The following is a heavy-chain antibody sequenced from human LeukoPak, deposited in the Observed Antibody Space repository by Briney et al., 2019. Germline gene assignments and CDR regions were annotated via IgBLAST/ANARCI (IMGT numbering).Heavy chain of an antibody. J-gene: IGHJ5*02. CDR3: ARDRDYFDA. Sequence: PSETLSLTRTVSDDSINTYYWSWIRLSPGKGLEWIGNFYYTTNPNYNPSLARRVTISVDTSKDQLSLKLKSVTAADTAVYYCARDRDYFDAWGQGTRVTVSS. V-gene: IGHV4-59*01. D-gene: IGHD4-17*01. CDR2: FYYTTNP. CDR1: DDSINTYY.